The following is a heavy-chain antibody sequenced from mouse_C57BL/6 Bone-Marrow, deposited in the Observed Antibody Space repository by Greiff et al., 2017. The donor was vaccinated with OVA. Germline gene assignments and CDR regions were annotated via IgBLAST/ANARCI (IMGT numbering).Heavy chain of an antibody. D-gene: IGHD1-1*01. J-gene: IGHJ4*01. CDR1: GYTFTSYG. CDR2: IYPRSGNT. V-gene: IGHV1-81*01. CDR3: ARRPYYYGSSHYAMDY. Sequence: QVQLKQSGAELARPGASVKLSCKASGYTFTSYGISWVKQRTGQGLEWIGEIYPRSGNTYYNEKFKGKATLTAVKSSSTAYMELRSLTSEDSAVYFCARRPYYYGSSHYAMDYWGQGTSVTVSS.